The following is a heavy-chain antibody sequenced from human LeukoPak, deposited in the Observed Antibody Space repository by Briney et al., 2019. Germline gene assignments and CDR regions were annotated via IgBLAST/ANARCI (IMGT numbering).Heavy chain of an antibody. J-gene: IGHJ4*02. Sequence: GGTLRLSCAASGFTFSSHGMNWVRQAPGKGLEWVSGIIPSGHTTYYADSVKGRFTISRDNAKNSLYLQMNSLRAEDTAVYYCARVRSPRYFDYWGQGTLVTVSS. V-gene: IGHV3-48*01. CDR3: ARVRSPRYFDY. CDR1: GFTFSSHG. CDR2: IIPSGHTT.